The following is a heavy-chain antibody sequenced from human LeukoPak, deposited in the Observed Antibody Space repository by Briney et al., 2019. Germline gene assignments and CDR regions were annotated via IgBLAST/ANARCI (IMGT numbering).Heavy chain of an antibody. V-gene: IGHV3-21*01. D-gene: IGHD3-9*01. Sequence: GGSLRLSCAASGFTFSSYSMNWVRQAPGKGLEWVSSISSSSSYIYYADSVKGRFTISRDNAKNSLYLQMNSLRAEDTAVYYCARDSDVLRYFDWPLDYWGQGTLVTVSS. CDR3: ARDSDVLRYFDWPLDY. J-gene: IGHJ4*02. CDR2: ISSSSSYI. CDR1: GFTFSSYS.